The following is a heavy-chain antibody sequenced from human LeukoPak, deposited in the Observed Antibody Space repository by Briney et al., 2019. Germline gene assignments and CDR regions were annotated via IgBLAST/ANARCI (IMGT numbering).Heavy chain of an antibody. J-gene: IGHJ6*04. CDR1: GFTLRSYA. D-gene: IGHD3-10*02. CDR3: AELGITMIGGV. CDR2: ISGSGGNT. Sequence: PGGSLRLSCAASGFTLRSYAMSWVRQAPGKGLEWVSTISGSGGNTYYADSVKGRFTISRDNSKNTLYLQMNSLRAEDTAVYYCAELGITMIGGVWGKGTTVTISS. V-gene: IGHV3-23*01.